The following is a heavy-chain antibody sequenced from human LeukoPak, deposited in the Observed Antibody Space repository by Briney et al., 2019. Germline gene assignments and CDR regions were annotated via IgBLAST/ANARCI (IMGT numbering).Heavy chain of an antibody. J-gene: IGHJ6*02. CDR3: AWYGVTHGLDV. CDR1: GFSLSNYW. Sequence: GGSLRLSCAASGFSLSNYWMSWVRQAPGKGLEWVANINQDRSDKYYVDSVMGRFTISKDNAKNSVYLQMNSLRPEDTAIYYCAWYGVTHGLDVWGQGTTVTVSS. CDR2: INQDRSDK. V-gene: IGHV3-7*01. D-gene: IGHD3-10*01.